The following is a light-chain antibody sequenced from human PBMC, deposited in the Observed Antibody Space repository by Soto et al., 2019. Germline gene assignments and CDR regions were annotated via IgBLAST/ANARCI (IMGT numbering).Light chain of an antibody. J-gene: IGLJ1*01. CDR2: EVS. CDR1: SSDVGGYNY. Sequence: QSALTQPASVSGSPGQSITISCTGTSSDVGGYNYVSWYQQHPGKAPKLMIYEVSNRPSGVSNRFSGSKSGNTASLTISGLQAEDEGDYYCLSYITTSTLVFGSGTKLTVL. CDR3: LSYITTSTLV. V-gene: IGLV2-14*01.